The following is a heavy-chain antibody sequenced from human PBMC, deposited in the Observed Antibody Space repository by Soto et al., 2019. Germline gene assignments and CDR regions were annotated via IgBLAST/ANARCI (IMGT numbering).Heavy chain of an antibody. V-gene: IGHV3-30-3*01. CDR2: ISYDGSNK. D-gene: IGHD6-13*01. CDR3: ASQAGIAAAGPKYYFDY. J-gene: IGHJ4*02. Sequence: GGSLRLSCAASGFTFSSYAMHWVRQAPGKGLEWVAVISYDGSNKYYADSVKGRFTISRDNSKNTLYLQMNSLRAEDTAVYYCASQAGIAAAGPKYYFDYWGQGTLVTVSS. CDR1: GFTFSSYA.